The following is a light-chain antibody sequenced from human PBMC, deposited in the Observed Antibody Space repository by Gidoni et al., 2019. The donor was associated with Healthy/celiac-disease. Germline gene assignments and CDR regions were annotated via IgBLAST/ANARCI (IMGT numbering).Light chain of an antibody. CDR1: SSDVGGYNY. CDR2: DVS. J-gene: IGLJ1*01. V-gene: IGLV2-14*01. CDR3: SSYTSSSTLYV. Sequence: QSALTQPASVSGSRGQSIPISCTGTSSDVGGYNYVSWYQQHPGKAPKLMISDVSNRPSGVSNRFSGSKSGNTASLTISGLQAEDEADYYCSSYTSSSTLYVFGTGTKVTVL.